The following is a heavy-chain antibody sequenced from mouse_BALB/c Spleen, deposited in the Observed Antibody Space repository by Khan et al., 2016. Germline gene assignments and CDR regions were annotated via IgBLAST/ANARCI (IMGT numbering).Heavy chain of an antibody. V-gene: IGHV4-1*02. D-gene: IGHD1-1*01. CDR3: AIALYYGYLAY. J-gene: IGHJ3*01. CDR2: INPDSRTI. CDR1: GFDFRRYW. Sequence: EVKLLESGGGLVQPGGSLKLSCAASGFDFRRYWMSWVRQAPGKGLEWIGEINPDSRTINYSPSLKDKFTISRDNAKSTLYLQMSKVRSDDTALYYCAIALYYGYLAYWGQGTLFSVSA.